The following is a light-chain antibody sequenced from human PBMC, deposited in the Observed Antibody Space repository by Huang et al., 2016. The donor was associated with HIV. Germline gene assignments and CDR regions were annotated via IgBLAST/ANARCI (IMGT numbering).Light chain of an antibody. CDR3: QQRSNWPPLT. V-gene: IGKV3-11*01. J-gene: IGKJ4*01. Sequence: EIVLTQSPATLSLSPGERATLSCRASQSVITYLAWYQQKPGQAPRLLIYDASSRATDIPARFSGSGSGTDFTLTISSLEPEDFAVYYCQQRSNWPPLTFGGGTKVEIK. CDR2: DAS. CDR1: QSVITY.